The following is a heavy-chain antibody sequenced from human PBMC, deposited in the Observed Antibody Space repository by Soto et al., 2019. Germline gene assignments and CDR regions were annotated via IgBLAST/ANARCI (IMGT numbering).Heavy chain of an antibody. V-gene: IGHV4-39*01. J-gene: IGHJ6*02. Sequence: SETLSLSCSVSGGSLSSGPYSWGWIRQPPGKGLEWIGTFYYSGSTHYNPSLASRVTISVDTSKNQFSLKVTSVTAADTAMYYCARLGGYCSSTSCYGYYGMDVWGQGTTVTVSS. CDR1: GGSLSSGPYS. CDR2: FYYSGST. D-gene: IGHD2-2*01. CDR3: ARLGGYCSSTSCYGYYGMDV.